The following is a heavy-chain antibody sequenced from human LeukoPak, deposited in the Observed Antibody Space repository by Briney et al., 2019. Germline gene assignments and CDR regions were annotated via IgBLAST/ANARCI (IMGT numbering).Heavy chain of an antibody. J-gene: IGHJ4*02. CDR2: IYYSGST. V-gene: IGHV4-59*12. Sequence: SETLFLTCTVSGGSISSYYWSWIRQPPGKGLEWIGYIYYSGSTNYNPSLKSRVTISVDTSKNQFSLKLSSVTAADTAVYYCARGGDSSGYYYRIDYWGQGTLVTVSS. CDR1: GGSISSYY. D-gene: IGHD3-22*01. CDR3: ARGGDSSGYYYRIDY.